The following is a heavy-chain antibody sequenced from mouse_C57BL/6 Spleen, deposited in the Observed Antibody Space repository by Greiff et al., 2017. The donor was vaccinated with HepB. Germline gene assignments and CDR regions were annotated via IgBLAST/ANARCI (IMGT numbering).Heavy chain of an antibody. V-gene: IGHV1-50*01. Sequence: QVQLQQPGAELVKPGASVKLSCKASGYTFTSYWMQWVKQRPGQGLEWIGEIDPSDSYTNYNQKFKGKATLTVDTSSSTAYMQLSSLTSEDSAVYYCAKGGYYCSSYNYAMDYWGQGTSVTVSS. D-gene: IGHD1-1*01. J-gene: IGHJ4*01. CDR3: AKGGYYCSSYNYAMDY. CDR1: GYTFTSYW. CDR2: IDPSDSYT.